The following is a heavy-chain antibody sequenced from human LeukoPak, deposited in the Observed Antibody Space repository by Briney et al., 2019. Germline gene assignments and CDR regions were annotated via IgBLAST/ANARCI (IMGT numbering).Heavy chain of an antibody. Sequence: GGSLRLSCAASGFTFSSYGMHWGRQAPGKGLEWVAFIRYDGSNKYYADSVKGRFTISRDNSKNKLYLQMNSLTAEDTAVYYCAKVMDPAGEVIFDYWGPGTLVTVSS. V-gene: IGHV3-30*02. D-gene: IGHD3-16*01. J-gene: IGHJ4*02. CDR1: GFTFSSYG. CDR2: IRYDGSNK. CDR3: AKVMDPAGEVIFDY.